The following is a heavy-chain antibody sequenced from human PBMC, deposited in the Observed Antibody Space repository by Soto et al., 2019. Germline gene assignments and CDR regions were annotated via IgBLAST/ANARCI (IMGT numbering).Heavy chain of an antibody. CDR3: ARGRHYYDSSGYYSFFYY. CDR2: INHSGST. V-gene: IGHV4-34*01. D-gene: IGHD3-22*01. J-gene: IGHJ4*02. CDR1: GGSFSGYY. Sequence: ASETLSLTCAVYGGSFSGYYWSWIRQPPGKGLEWIGEINHSGSTNYNPSLKSRVTISVDTSKNQFSLKLSSVTAADTAVYYCARGRHYYDSSGYYSFFYYWGQGTLVTAPQ.